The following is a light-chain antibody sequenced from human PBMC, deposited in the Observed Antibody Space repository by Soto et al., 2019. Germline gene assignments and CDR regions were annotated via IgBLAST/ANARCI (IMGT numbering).Light chain of an antibody. Sequence: ILMTQSPASLSVSPGEIATLSFRASQNIYSNIAWYQQRPGQAPRLLIYRASTRATGVPARFSGSGSGTEFTLTISSLQSEDFTVYSCLQYHNLWAFGQGTKVDIK. V-gene: IGKV3-15*01. J-gene: IGKJ1*01. CDR3: LQYHNLWA. CDR2: RAS. CDR1: QNIYSN.